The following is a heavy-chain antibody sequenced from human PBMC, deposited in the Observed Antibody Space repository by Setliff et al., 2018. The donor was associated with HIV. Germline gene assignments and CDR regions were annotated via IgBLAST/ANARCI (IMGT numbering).Heavy chain of an antibody. CDR2: IIPIFGTA. J-gene: IGHJ4*02. Sequence: WASVKVSCKASGGTFSSYGISWVRQAPGQGLEWMGGIIPIFGTANYAQKFQGRVTITTDESTSTAYMELSSLRSEDTAVYYCARGTPPLRQPDSSGWYLDYWGQGTLVTVSS. CDR3: ARGTPPLRQPDSSGWYLDY. CDR1: GGTFSSYG. D-gene: IGHD6-19*01. V-gene: IGHV1-69*05.